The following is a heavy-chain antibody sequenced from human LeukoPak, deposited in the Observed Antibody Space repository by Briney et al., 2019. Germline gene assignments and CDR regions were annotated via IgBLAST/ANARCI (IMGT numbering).Heavy chain of an antibody. CDR1: GFIFSNYW. Sequence: GGSLRLSCAASGFIFSNYWMSWVRQAPGKGLEWVANINQDGSGKWYVDSVKGRFTISRDNAKDSLYLQMSSLRIEDTAVYYCAREGMATINFWGQGTLVTVSP. V-gene: IGHV3-7*01. CDR3: AREGMATINF. CDR2: INQDGSGK. J-gene: IGHJ4*02. D-gene: IGHD5-12*01.